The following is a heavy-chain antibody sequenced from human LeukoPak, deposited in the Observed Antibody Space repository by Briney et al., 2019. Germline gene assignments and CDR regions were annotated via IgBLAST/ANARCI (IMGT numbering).Heavy chain of an antibody. J-gene: IGHJ4*02. CDR1: GFIVSTNY. V-gene: IGHV3-23*01. CDR3: AKDPMVRGVIIQYYFDY. Sequence: QTGGSLRLSCAASGFIVSTNYMGWVRQAPGKGLEWVSAISGSGGSTNYADSVKGRFTISRDNSKNTLYLQMNSLRAEDTAVYYCAKDPMVRGVIIQYYFDYWGQGTLVTVSS. CDR2: ISGSGGST. D-gene: IGHD3-10*01.